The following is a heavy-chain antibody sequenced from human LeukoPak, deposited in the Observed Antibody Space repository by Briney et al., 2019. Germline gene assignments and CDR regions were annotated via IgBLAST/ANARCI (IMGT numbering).Heavy chain of an antibody. CDR3: ARGASRGFDY. V-gene: IGHV3-48*03. Sequence: PGGPLRLSCAASGFAFSSYEMNWVRQAPGKGLEWVSYISSSGSTIYYADSVKGRFTISRDNAKNSLYLQMNSLRAEDTAVFYCARGASRGFDYWGHGTLVTVSS. J-gene: IGHJ4*01. CDR2: ISSSGSTI. D-gene: IGHD5-24*01. CDR1: GFAFSSYE.